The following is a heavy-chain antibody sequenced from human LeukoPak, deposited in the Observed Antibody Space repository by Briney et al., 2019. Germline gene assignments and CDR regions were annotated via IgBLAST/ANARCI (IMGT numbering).Heavy chain of an antibody. J-gene: IGHJ6*03. CDR1: GYTLTGHY. V-gene: IGHV1-2*02. Sequence: ASVKVSCKASGYTLTGHYIHWVRQAPGQGLEWMGWITPNSGIIEYAQKFQGRVTMTRDTSTSTAYMEVSWLTSDDTALYYCAMDGSGRPSYYYYMDVWGTGTTVTVSS. CDR3: AMDGSGRPSYYYYMDV. CDR2: ITPNSGII. D-gene: IGHD3-10*01.